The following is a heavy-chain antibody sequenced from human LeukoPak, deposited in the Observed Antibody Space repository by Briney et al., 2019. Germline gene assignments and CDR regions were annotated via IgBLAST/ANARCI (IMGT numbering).Heavy chain of an antibody. J-gene: IGHJ4*02. D-gene: IGHD4-17*01. CDR3: ARRRPDYGGPLDY. V-gene: IGHV3-30*04. Sequence: GGSLRLSCAASGFTFSSYAMHWVRQAPGKGLEWVAVISYDGSNKYYADSVKGRFTISRDNSKNTLYLQMNSLRAEDTAVYYCARRRPDYGGPLDYWGQGTLVTVSS. CDR1: GFTFSSYA. CDR2: ISYDGSNK.